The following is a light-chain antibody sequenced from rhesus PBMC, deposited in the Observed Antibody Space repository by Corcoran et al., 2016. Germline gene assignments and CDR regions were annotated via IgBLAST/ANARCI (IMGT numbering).Light chain of an antibody. J-gene: IGKJ2*01. CDR2: YAS. CDR1: QGISNN. CDR3: QHGYGTPYS. Sequence: DIQMTQSPSSLSASVGDTVTITCRASQGISNNLAWYQQKPGKVPKLLIYYASTWQRWVPSRFIGGGSGKDFTLTSSSLQPEDFATYYCQHGYGTPYSFGQGTKVEIK. V-gene: IGKV1S15*01.